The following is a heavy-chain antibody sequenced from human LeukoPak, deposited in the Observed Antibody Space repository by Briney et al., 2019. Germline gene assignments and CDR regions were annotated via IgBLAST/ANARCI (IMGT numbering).Heavy chain of an antibody. Sequence: GASVKVSCKASGYIFTGYYMHWVRQAPGQGLEWMGWINLNSGGTNYAQKFQGRVTMTRDTSISAAYMELSRLRSDDTAVYYCARGGDFTDNWFDPWGQGTLVIVSS. CDR3: ARGGDFTDNWFDP. CDR2: INLNSGGT. D-gene: IGHD3-10*01. CDR1: GYIFTGYY. J-gene: IGHJ5*02. V-gene: IGHV1-2*02.